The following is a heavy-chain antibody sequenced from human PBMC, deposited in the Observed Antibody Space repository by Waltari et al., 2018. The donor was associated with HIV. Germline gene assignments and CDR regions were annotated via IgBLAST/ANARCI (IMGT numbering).Heavy chain of an antibody. CDR1: GFTFSDYA. J-gene: IGHJ5*02. CDR2: ISWNSVSI. V-gene: IGHV3-9*01. CDR3: AKDRGGWFGEFSTFDP. Sequence: EVQLVESGGGLVQPGRSLSLSCAASGFTFSDYAMHWVRQAPGKGLECVSSISWNSVSIRYVDSVKGRFTISRDNAKNSLYLQMNSLRAEDTALYYCAKDRGGWFGEFSTFDPWGQGTLVTVSS. D-gene: IGHD3-10*01.